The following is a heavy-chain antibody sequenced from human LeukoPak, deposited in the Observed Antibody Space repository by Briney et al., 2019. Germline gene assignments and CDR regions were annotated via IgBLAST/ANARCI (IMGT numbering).Heavy chain of an antibody. J-gene: IGHJ4*02. D-gene: IGHD3-10*02. V-gene: IGHV1-69*05. Sequence: ASVKVSCKASGGTFSSYAISWVRQAPGQGLEWMGGIIPIFGTANYAQKFQGRVTITTDESTSTAYMELRSLTSDDTALYYCARAGAAMTMFFDFWGQGTLVTVSS. CDR3: ARAGAAMTMFFDF. CDR1: GGTFSSYA. CDR2: IIPIFGTA.